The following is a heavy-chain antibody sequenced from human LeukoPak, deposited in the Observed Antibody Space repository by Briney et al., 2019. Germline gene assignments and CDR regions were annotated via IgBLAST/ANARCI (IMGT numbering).Heavy chain of an antibody. CDR1: GFTFSSYA. Sequence: GGSLRLSCAASGFTFSSYAMSWVRQAPGKGLEWVSFISSSDSTIYYADSVKGRFTISRDNSKNTLYLQMNSLRAEDTAVYYCARAYGGNSLGWYFDLWGRGTLVTVSS. CDR2: ISSSDSTI. CDR3: ARAYGGNSLGWYFDL. J-gene: IGHJ2*01. V-gene: IGHV3-48*01. D-gene: IGHD4-23*01.